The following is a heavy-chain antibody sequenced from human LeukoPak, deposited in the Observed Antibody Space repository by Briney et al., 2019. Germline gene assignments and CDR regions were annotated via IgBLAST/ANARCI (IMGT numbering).Heavy chain of an antibody. D-gene: IGHD2-2*01. CDR3: AKDQGHQLLSVAGY. V-gene: IGHV3-30*18. J-gene: IGHJ4*02. CDR2: ISYDGSNK. CDR1: GFTFSSYG. Sequence: GGSLRLSCAASGFTFSSYGMHWVRQAPGKGLEWVAVISYDGSNKYYADSVKGRFTIFRDNSKNTLYLQMNSLRAEDTAVYYCAKDQGHQLLSVAGYWGQGTLVTVSS.